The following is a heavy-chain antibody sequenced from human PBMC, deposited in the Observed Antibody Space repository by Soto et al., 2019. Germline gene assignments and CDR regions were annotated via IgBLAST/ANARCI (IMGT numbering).Heavy chain of an antibody. J-gene: IGHJ6*03. CDR3: AKVGVLRYFDWLPRPSYYYYYMDV. Sequence: GGSLRLSCAASGFTFSSYAMSWVRQAPGKGLEWVSAISGSGGSTYYADPVKGRFTISRDNSKNTLYLQMNSLRAEDTAVYYCAKVGVLRYFDWLPRPSYYYYYMDVWGKGTTVTVSS. CDR1: GFTFSSYA. V-gene: IGHV3-23*01. D-gene: IGHD3-9*01. CDR2: ISGSGGST.